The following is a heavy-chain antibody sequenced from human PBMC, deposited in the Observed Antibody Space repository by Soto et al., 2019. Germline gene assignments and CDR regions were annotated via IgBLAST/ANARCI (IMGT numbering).Heavy chain of an antibody. CDR2: ISYDGSDK. D-gene: IGHD2-21*02. CDR1: GFTFSPYT. V-gene: IGHV3-30-3*01. Sequence: QVQLVESGGGVGQPGRSLRLSCAASGFTFSPYTMHWVRQTPGKGLEWVAVISYDGSDKNYADSVRGRFTISRDNSKNTLFLQMNSLRAEDTALYYCARGGGFCGADCYKGGIDYWGQGALVTVYS. CDR3: ARGGGFCGADCYKGGIDY. J-gene: IGHJ4*02.